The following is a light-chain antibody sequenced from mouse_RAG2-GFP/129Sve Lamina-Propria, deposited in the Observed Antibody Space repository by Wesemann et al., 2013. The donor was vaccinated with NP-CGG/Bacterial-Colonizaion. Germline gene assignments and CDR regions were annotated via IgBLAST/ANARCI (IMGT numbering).Light chain of an antibody. CDR1: QDVGTA. V-gene: IGKV6-25*01. CDR2: WAS. Sequence: IVMTQSPKSMSTSVGDRVSITCKASQDVGTAVAWYQQKPGQSPKLLIYWASTRESGVPDRFTGSGSGTDFTLTISSVQAEDLAVYYCHQYLSSWTFGGGTKLEIK. J-gene: IGKJ1*01. CDR3: HQYLSSWT.